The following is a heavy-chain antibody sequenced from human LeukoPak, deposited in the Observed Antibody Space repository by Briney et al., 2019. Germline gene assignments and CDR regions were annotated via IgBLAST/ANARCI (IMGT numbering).Heavy chain of an antibody. CDR2: INPNSGGT. J-gene: IGHJ5*02. D-gene: IGHD5-12*01. CDR1: GYTFTGYY. CDR3: ARVRVATVHNWFDP. V-gene: IGHV1-2*02. Sequence: ASVKVSCKASGYTFTGYYMHWVRQAPGQGLEWMGWINPNSGGTNYAQKFQSRVTMTRDTSISTAYMELSRLRSDDTAVYYCARVRVATVHNWFDPWGQGTLVTVSS.